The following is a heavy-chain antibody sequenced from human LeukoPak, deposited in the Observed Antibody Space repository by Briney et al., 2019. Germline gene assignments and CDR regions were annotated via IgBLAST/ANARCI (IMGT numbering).Heavy chain of an antibody. CDR3: TREKAHYDFWSGYPLDY. Sequence: PGGSLRLSCAASGFTFSSYAMHWVRQAPGKGLEWVAVISYDGSNKYYADSVKGRFTISRDNSKNTLYLQMNSLRAEDTAAYYCTREKAHYDFWSGYPLDYWGQGTLVTVSS. CDR1: GFTFSSYA. V-gene: IGHV3-30*01. J-gene: IGHJ4*02. D-gene: IGHD3-3*01. CDR2: ISYDGSNK.